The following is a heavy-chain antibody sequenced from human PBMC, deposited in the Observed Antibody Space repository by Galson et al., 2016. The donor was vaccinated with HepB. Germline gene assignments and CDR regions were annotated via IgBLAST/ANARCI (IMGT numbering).Heavy chain of an antibody. CDR3: ARGAIAIRLREYNWFDP. J-gene: IGHJ5*02. CDR1: GYTFSGYY. CDR2: INPNSGGT. Sequence: SVKVSCKASGYTFSGYYIHWLRQAPGQGLEWMGRINPNSGGTNYAQKFQGRVTMARDTSISTAYMELSRLRSDDTAVYYCARGAIAIRLREYNWFDPWGQGSLVTVSS. V-gene: IGHV1-2*06. D-gene: IGHD2-2*02.